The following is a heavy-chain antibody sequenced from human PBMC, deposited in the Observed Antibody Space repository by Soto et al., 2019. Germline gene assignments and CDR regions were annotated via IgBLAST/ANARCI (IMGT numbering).Heavy chain of an antibody. CDR1: GGSISSYY. Sequence: QVQLQESGPGLVKPSETLSLTCTVSGGSISSYYWSWIRQPPGKGLEWIGYIYYSGSTNYNPSLKSRVTLSVDTSKNQFSLKLSSVTAADTAVYYCAGRHDCWGQGTRVNVSS. V-gene: IGHV4-59*08. CDR2: IYYSGST. CDR3: AGRHDC. J-gene: IGHJ4*02.